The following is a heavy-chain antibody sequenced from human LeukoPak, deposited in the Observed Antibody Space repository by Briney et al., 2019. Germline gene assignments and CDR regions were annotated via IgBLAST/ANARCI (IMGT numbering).Heavy chain of an antibody. D-gene: IGHD2-2*01. CDR2: ISGSGGST. CDR3: AKDSCSSTSCRGYFDY. CDR1: GFTFRSFA. J-gene: IGHJ4*02. V-gene: IGHV3-23*01. Sequence: GVSLRLSCAASGFTFRSFAMSWVRQAPGNGLQLVSAISGSGGSTYYADSVKGRLTISRDNSKNTLYLQMNSLRAEDTAVYYCAKDSCSSTSCRGYFDYWGQGTLVTVSS.